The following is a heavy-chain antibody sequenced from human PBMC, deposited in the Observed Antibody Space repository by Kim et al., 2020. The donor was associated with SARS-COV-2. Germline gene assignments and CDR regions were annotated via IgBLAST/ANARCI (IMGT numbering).Heavy chain of an antibody. J-gene: IGHJ4*02. Sequence: SVKVSCKASGGTLSSYAISWVRQAPGQGLEWMGGIIPIFGTPNYAQKFQGRVTITADESTSTAYMELRSLRSEDTAVYYCARDGSSMGFGDWAFDYWGQGTLVTVSS. CDR3: ARDGSSMGFGDWAFDY. CDR1: GGTLSSYA. CDR2: IIPIFGTP. V-gene: IGHV1-69*13. D-gene: IGHD3-10*01.